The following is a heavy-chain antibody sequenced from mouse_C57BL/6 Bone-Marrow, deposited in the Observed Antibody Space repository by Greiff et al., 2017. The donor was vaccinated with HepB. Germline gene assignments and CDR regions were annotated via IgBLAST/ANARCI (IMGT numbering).Heavy chain of an antibody. V-gene: IGHV14-1*01. Sequence: VHVKQSGAELVRPGASVKLSCTASGFNIKDYYMHWVKQRPEQGLEWIGRIDPEDGDTEYAPKFQGKATMTADTSSNTAYLQLSSLTSEDTAVYYCTLYPSQDYWGQGTTLTVSS. CDR2: IDPEDGDT. D-gene: IGHD2-1*01. J-gene: IGHJ2*01. CDR1: GFNIKDYY. CDR3: TLYPSQDY.